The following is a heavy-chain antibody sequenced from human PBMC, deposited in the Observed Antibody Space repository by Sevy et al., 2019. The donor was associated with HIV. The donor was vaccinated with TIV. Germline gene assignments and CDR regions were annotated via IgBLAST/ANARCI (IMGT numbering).Heavy chain of an antibody. V-gene: IGHV3-15*01. CDR1: GFTFTKVW. J-gene: IGHJ4*02. D-gene: IGHD3-16*02. CDR3: STDALYIWWNSRQPEF. CDR2: IKSESDGGKT. Sequence: GGSLRLSCAASGFTFTKVWMNWFRQAPGRGLEWVGRIKSESDGGKTDYAENKIDRLSISRDDSKNTLYLQMSSLKIEDTGVYYCSTDALYIWWNSRQPEFWGQGTLVTVSS.